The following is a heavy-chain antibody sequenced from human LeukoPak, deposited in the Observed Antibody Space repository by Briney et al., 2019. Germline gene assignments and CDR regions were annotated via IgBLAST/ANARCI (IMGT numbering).Heavy chain of an antibody. V-gene: IGHV1-18*01. J-gene: IGHJ3*02. D-gene: IGHD2-15*01. CDR1: GYTFTSYV. Sequence: ASVKVSCKASGYTFTSYVISWVRQAPGQGLEWMGWISAYNGNTNYAQKLQGRVTMTTDTSTSTAYMELRSLRSDDTAVYYCARYCSAGSCSPLDAFDIWGQGTMVTVSS. CDR2: ISAYNGNT. CDR3: ARYCSAGSCSPLDAFDI.